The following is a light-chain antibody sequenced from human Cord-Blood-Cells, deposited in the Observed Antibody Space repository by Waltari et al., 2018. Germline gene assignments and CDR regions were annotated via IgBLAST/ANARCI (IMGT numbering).Light chain of an antibody. V-gene: IGLV2-11*01. J-gene: IGLJ3*02. Sequence: QSALTQPRSVSGSPGQSVTISCTGTSSDVGGYNYVPWYQQHPGKAPKLMIYDVSKRPSGVPDRFSGSKSGNTASLTISGLQAEDEADYYFCSYAGSYTLVFGGGTKLTVL. CDR2: DVS. CDR3: CSYAGSYTLV. CDR1: SSDVGGYNY.